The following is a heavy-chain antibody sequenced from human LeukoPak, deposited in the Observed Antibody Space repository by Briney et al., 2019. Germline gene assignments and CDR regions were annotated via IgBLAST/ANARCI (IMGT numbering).Heavy chain of an antibody. J-gene: IGHJ6*03. Sequence: GASVKVSCKASGGTFSSYAISWVRQAPGQGLEWMGGIIPIFGTANYAQKFQGRVTITTDESTSTAYMELSSPRSEDTAVYYCARAPSIEYSSSSEAGIYYYYYMDVWGKGTTVTVSS. CDR3: ARAPSIEYSSSSEAGIYYYYYMDV. V-gene: IGHV1-69*05. D-gene: IGHD6-6*01. CDR2: IIPIFGTA. CDR1: GGTFSSYA.